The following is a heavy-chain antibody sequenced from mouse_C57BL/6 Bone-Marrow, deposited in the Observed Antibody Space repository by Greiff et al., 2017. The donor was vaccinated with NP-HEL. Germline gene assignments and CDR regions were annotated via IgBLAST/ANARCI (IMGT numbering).Heavy chain of an antibody. Sequence: VQLQQPGAELVMPGASVKLSCKASGYTFTSYWMHWVKQRPGQGLEWIGEIDPSDSYTNYNQKFKGKSTLTVDKSSSTAYMQLSSLTSEDSAVYYCAKGLPGDYWGQGTTLTVSS. V-gene: IGHV1-69*01. D-gene: IGHD3-3*01. CDR2: IDPSDSYT. J-gene: IGHJ2*01. CDR3: AKGLPGDY. CDR1: GYTFTSYW.